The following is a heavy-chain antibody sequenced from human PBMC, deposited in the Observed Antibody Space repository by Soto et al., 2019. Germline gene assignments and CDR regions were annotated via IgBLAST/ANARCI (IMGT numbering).Heavy chain of an antibody. V-gene: IGHV4-59*01. Sequence: QVRLQESGPGLVKPSETLSLTCTVSGGSISRYYWSWIRQPPGKGLEWIGYLYNAGSTIYNPHLKSRVTISVDMSQNQFSLNLNYVKAADSAVYYCASDPWGYCATDCYPLDVWAQGTTVTVSS. CDR3: ASDPWGYCATDCYPLDV. CDR1: GGSISRYY. CDR2: LYNAGST. D-gene: IGHD2-21*02. J-gene: IGHJ6*02.